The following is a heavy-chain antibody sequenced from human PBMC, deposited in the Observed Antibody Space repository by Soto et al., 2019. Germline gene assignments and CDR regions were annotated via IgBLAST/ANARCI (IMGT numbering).Heavy chain of an antibody. Sequence: QVQLVQSGAEVRKPGASVKVSCKASGYTFSTSGMSWLRQAPGQGLEWMGWISTYNGDTNDAPKFQDRVTMTSDTSTSTVYMELRSLRSDDPAVYYCAIAGAAPYYYYGMDVWGQGTRVTVSS. CDR1: GYTFSTSG. V-gene: IGHV1-18*01. J-gene: IGHJ6*02. CDR2: ISTYNGDT. D-gene: IGHD2-15*01. CDR3: AIAGAAPYYYYGMDV.